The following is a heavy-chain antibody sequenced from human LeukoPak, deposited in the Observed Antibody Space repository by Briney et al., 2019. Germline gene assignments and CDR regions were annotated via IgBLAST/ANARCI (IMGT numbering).Heavy chain of an antibody. J-gene: IGHJ3*02. D-gene: IGHD5-24*01. CDR3: ARERRRHGYTDDAFDI. V-gene: IGHV1-2*02. Sequence: ASVKVSCKASGYTFTGYYMHWVRQAPGHGLEWMGWINPNSGGTDYAQKFQGRVTLTRDTSISTAYMELSRLRSDDTAVHYCARERRRHGYTDDAFDIWGPGTMVTVSS. CDR2: INPNSGGT. CDR1: GYTFTGYY.